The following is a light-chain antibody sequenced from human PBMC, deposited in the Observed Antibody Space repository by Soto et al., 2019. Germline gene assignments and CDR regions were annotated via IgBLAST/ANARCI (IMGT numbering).Light chain of an antibody. CDR2: EVS. CDR1: SSDVGTYNL. Sequence: QSALTQPASVSGSPGQSITISCTGTSSDVGTYNLVSWYQHHPGKAPKNMIYEVSKRPSGVSYRFSGSKSGNTASLTISGRQAEDEADYYCCAYAGSSTFVIFGGGTKLTVL. J-gene: IGLJ2*01. V-gene: IGLV2-23*02. CDR3: CAYAGSSTFVI.